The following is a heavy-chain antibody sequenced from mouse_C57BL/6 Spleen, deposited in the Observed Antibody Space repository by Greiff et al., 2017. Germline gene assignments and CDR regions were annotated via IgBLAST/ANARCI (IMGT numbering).Heavy chain of an antibody. CDR2: IDPENGDT. CDR1: GFNIKDDY. V-gene: IGHV14-4*01. D-gene: IGHD3-2*02. CDR3: TGGAAQAYFDY. J-gene: IGHJ2*01. Sequence: VQLQQSGAELVRPGASVKLSCTASGFNIKDDYMHWVKQRPEQGLEWIGWIDPENGDTEYASKFQGKATITADTSSNTAYLQLSSLTSEDTAVYYCTGGAAQAYFDYWGQGTTLTVSS.